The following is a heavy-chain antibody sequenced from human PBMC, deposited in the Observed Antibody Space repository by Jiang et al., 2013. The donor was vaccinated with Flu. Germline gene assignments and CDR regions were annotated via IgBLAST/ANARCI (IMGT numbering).Heavy chain of an antibody. CDR3: ARVSGGAPVYYFDY. CDR1: GYPFTSYY. D-gene: IGHD2-8*02. Sequence: CKASGYPFTSYYMHWVRQAPGQGLEWMGIXNPSVGRTNYAQMYQGRVTITTDTSTSTAYMEVRSLRSDDTAVYYCARVSGGAPVYYFDYWGQGALVTVSS. J-gene: IGHJ4*02. V-gene: IGHV1-46*01. CDR2: XNPSVGRT.